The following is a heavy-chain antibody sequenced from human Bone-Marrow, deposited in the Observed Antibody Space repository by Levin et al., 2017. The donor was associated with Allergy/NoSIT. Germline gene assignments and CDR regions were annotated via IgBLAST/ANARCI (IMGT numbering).Heavy chain of an antibody. CDR2: RFHGGNT. D-gene: IGHD6-13*01. CDR3: ARVGAGCRSDSCYFDP. V-gene: IGHV4-4*02. Sequence: SETLSLTCAVSGVSITSSYWWTWVRQPPGKGLEWIGERFHGGNTNYNPSLESRVTISVDKSKNQASLELRSVTAADTAVYYCARVGAGCRSDSCYFDPWGTGTLVSVSS. CDR1: GVSITSSYW. J-gene: IGHJ5*02.